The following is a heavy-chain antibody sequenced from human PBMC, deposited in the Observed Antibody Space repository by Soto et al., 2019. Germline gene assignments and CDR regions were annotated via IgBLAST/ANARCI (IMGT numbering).Heavy chain of an antibody. CDR3: ARQRYCGGDCYSGPFDY. CDR2: IYYSGST. J-gene: IGHJ4*02. D-gene: IGHD2-21*02. V-gene: IGHV4-59*08. CDR1: GGSISSYY. Sequence: QVQLQESGPGLVKPSETLSLTCTVSGGSISSYYWSWIRQPPGKGLEWIGYIYYSGSTNYNPSLTSRVTISVDTSKNQFSLKLSSVTAADTAVYYCARQRYCGGDCYSGPFDYWGQGTLVTVSS.